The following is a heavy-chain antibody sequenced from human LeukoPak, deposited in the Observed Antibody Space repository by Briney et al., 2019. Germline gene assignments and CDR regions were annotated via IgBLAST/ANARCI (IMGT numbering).Heavy chain of an antibody. J-gene: IGHJ3*02. Sequence: SETLSLTCTVSGVSISSSSYYWGWIRRPPGKGLEWIGSIYYSGSTYYNPSLKSRVTISVDTSKNQFSLKLSSVTAADTAVYYCARVSRSRVLLWFGESAFDIWGQGTMVTVSS. CDR3: ARVSRSRVLLWFGESAFDI. D-gene: IGHD3-10*01. V-gene: IGHV4-39*07. CDR1: GVSISSSSYY. CDR2: IYYSGST.